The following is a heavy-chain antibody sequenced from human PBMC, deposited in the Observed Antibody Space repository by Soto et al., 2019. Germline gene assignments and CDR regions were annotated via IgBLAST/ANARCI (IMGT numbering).Heavy chain of an antibody. CDR1: GYTFTRCT. Sequence: QVQVVQSGAEVKKPGASVKVSCEASGYTFTRCTMHWVRLAPGQRLEWMGWINAGNGNTQYSQRFQGRVTITRDTSANTAYMELSSLRSEDTAVYSCAMTIPNSEYYYYGLDVWGQGTTVTVSS. CDR3: AMTIPNSEYYYYGLDV. CDR2: INAGNGNT. J-gene: IGHJ6*02. V-gene: IGHV1-3*01. D-gene: IGHD3-10*01.